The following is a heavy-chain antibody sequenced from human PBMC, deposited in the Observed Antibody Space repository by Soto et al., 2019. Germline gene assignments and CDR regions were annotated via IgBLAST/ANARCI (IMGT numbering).Heavy chain of an antibody. V-gene: IGHV4-30-2*01. CDR1: GGAIYGGVYS. J-gene: IGHJ4*02. D-gene: IGHD3-16*01. CDR2: IYHSGST. CDR3: ASKRGNYLEY. Sequence: SETLSLTCAVFGGAIYGGVYSWSWIRQPPGKGLEWIGYIYHSGSTYYNPSLKSRVTISVDTSKNQFSLKLSSVTAADTAVYYCASKRGNYLEYWGRGALVTVSS.